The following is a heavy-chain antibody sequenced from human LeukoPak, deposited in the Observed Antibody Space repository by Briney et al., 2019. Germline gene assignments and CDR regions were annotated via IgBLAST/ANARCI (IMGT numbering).Heavy chain of an antibody. Sequence: GESLKISCKGSGYSFTSYCIGWVRQMPGKGLEWMGIIYPGDSDTRYSPSFQGQVTISADKSISTAYLQWSSLKASDTAMYYCARHEPLSGGPTDYWGQGTLVTVSS. CDR2: IYPGDSDT. D-gene: IGHD7-27*01. CDR3: ARHEPLSGGPTDY. CDR1: GYSFTSYC. V-gene: IGHV5-51*01. J-gene: IGHJ4*02.